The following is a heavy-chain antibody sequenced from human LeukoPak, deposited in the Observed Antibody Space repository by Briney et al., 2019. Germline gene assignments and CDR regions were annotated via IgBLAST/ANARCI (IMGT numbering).Heavy chain of an antibody. J-gene: IGHJ4*02. D-gene: IGHD3-10*01. V-gene: IGHV1-2*02. CDR2: ISPYNGDT. Sequence: ASVKVSCKPSGYTFTDSYIHWVRQAPGVGLQWMGWISPYNGDTKYAEDFQDRVTMTRDTSLSTAYMELTGLTPDDTAVYYCVRSPIGASAYWGRGTLVTVSS. CDR1: GYTFTDSY. CDR3: VRSPIGASAY.